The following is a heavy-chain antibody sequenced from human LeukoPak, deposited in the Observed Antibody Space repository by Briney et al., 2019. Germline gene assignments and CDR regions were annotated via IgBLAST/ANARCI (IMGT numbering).Heavy chain of an antibody. CDR2: IYYSGST. D-gene: IGHD6-13*01. J-gene: IGHJ6*03. V-gene: IGHV4-39*07. Sequence: SETLSLTCTVSGGSISSSSYYWGWIRQPPGKGLEWIGSIYYSGSTYYNPSLKSRVTISVDTSKNQFSLKLSSVTAADTAVYYCASCIAADYYYYMDVWGKGTTVTVSS. CDR1: GGSISSSSYY. CDR3: ASCIAADYYYYMDV.